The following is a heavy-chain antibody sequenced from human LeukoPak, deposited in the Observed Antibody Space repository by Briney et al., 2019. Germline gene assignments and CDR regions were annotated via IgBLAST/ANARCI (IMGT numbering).Heavy chain of an antibody. CDR2: IYTSGST. J-gene: IGHJ4*02. CDR3: ARREEGYCSSTSCSYYFDY. Sequence: PSETLSLTCTVSGGSISSYYWSWIRQPPGKGLEWIGYIYTSGSTNYNPSLKSRVTISVDTPKNQFSLKLSSVTAADTAVYYCARREEGYCSSTSCSYYFDYWGQGTLVTVSS. CDR1: GGSISSYY. D-gene: IGHD2-2*01. V-gene: IGHV4-4*09.